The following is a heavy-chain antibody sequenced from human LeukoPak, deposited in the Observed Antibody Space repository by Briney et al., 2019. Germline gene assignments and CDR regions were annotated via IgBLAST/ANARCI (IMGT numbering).Heavy chain of an antibody. Sequence: GESLKISCKGSGYTFTGYYMHWVRQAPGQGLEWMGWINPNSGGTNYAQKFQGRVTMTRDTSISTAYMELSRLRSDDTAVYYCARDKALNWFDPWGQGTLVTVSS. CDR2: INPNSGGT. V-gene: IGHV1-2*02. CDR1: GYTFTGYY. J-gene: IGHJ5*02. CDR3: ARDKALNWFDP.